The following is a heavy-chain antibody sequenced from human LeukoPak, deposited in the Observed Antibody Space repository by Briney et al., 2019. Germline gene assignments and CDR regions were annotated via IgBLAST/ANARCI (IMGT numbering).Heavy chain of an antibody. CDR2: ISGSGGRT. J-gene: IGHJ1*01. Sequence: PGGSLRLSCAASGFTFSSYSMNWVRQAPGKGLEWVSAISGSGGRTYYADSVKGRFTISRDNSKNTLYLQMNSLRAADTAVYYCACGYSGYDYFQYRGPGTLVTVSS. D-gene: IGHD5-12*01. CDR3: ACGYSGYDYFQY. V-gene: IGHV3-23*01. CDR1: GFTFSSYS.